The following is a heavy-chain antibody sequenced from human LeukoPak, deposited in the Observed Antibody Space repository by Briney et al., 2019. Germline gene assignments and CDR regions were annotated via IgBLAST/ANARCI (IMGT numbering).Heavy chain of an antibody. CDR2: INTNGANT. CDR1: GFAFKSYA. V-gene: IGHV3-64*05. J-gene: IGHJ4*02. D-gene: IGHD6-6*01. Sequence: GGSLRLSCSASGFAFKSYAMHWVRQAPGKGLEYVSSINTNGANTYYADSVKGRFTISRDNSRNTVYVQMNSLTPEDTAVYYCVKGLDYSSSQMDSWGQGTLVTVSS. CDR3: VKGLDYSSSQMDS.